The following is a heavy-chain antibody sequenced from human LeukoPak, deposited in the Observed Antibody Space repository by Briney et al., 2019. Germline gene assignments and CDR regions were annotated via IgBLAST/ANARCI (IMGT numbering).Heavy chain of an antibody. CDR1: GGSISSGSYY. J-gene: IGHJ4*01. CDR2: IYTSGST. V-gene: IGHV4-61*02. D-gene: IGHD6-19*01. CDR3: ARGRFVAVAAVYYFDY. Sequence: NPSETLSLTCTVSGGSISSGSYYWSWIRQPAGKGLEWIGRIYTSGSTNYNPSLKSRVTISVDTSKNQLSLKLSSVTAADTAVYYCARGRFVAVAAVYYFDYWGHGTLVTVSS.